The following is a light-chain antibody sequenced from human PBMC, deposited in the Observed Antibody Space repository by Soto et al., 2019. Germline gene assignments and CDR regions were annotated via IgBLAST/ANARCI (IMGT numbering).Light chain of an antibody. J-gene: IGKJ4*01. CDR1: QSISSY. Sequence: IQMTQSPSSLSASVGERVTITCRASQSISSYLNWYQQKPGKAPKLLIYAASSLQSGVPSRFSGSGFGTDFTLTISSLQPEDSATYYCLQDFNYPLTFGGGTKVDIK. CDR3: LQDFNYPLT. CDR2: AAS. V-gene: IGKV1-6*01.